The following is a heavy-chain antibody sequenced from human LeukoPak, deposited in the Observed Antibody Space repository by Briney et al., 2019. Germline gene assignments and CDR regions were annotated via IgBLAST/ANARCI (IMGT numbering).Heavy chain of an antibody. CDR1: GFTFSSYS. D-gene: IGHD3-22*01. CDR3: AKRSGYYYSSDYYFDY. CDR2: ISGSGGST. J-gene: IGHJ4*02. V-gene: IGHV3-23*01. Sequence: GGSLRLSCAASGFTFSSYSMNRVRQAPGKGLEWVSAISGSGGSTYYADSVKGRFTISRDNSKNTLYLQMNSLRAEDTAVYYCAKRSGYYYSSDYYFDYWGQGTLVTVSS.